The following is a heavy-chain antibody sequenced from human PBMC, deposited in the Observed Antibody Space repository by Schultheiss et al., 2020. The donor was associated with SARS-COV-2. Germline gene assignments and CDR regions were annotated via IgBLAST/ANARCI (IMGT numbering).Heavy chain of an antibody. J-gene: IGHJ6*02. CDR1: GYTFTGYY. V-gene: IGHV1-69*13. CDR2: IIPIFGTA. D-gene: IGHD3-10*01. Sequence: SVKVSCKASGYTFTGYYMHWVRQAPGQGLEWMGGIIPIFGTANYAQKFQGRVTITADESTSTAYMELSSLRSEDTAMYYCARVRLLWFGELFPPYGMDVWGQGTTVTVSS. CDR3: ARVRLLWFGELFPPYGMDV.